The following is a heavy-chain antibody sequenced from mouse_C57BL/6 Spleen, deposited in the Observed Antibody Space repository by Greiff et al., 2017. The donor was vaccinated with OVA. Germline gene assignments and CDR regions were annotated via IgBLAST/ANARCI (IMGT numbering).Heavy chain of an antibody. V-gene: IGHV1-26*01. CDR1: GYTFTDYY. J-gene: IGHJ1*03. CDR2: INPNNGGT. Sequence: VQLQQSGPELVKPGASVKISCKASGYTFTDYYMNWVKQSHGKSLEWIGDINPNNGGTSYNQKFKGKATLTVDKSSSTAYMELRSLTSEDSAVYYCARDTTVVSVHWYFDVWGTGTTVTVSS. D-gene: IGHD1-1*01. CDR3: ARDTTVVSVHWYFDV.